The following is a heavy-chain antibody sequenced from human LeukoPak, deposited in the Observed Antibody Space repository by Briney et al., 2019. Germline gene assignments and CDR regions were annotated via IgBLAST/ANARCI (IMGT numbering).Heavy chain of an antibody. D-gene: IGHD3-16*02. CDR3: ARAYDYVWGSYRYSFDY. Sequence: GGSLRLSCAASGFTFSSYSMNWVRQAPGKGLEGVSSISSSSSYIYYADSVKGRFTISRDNAKNSLYLQMNSLRAEDTAVYYCARAYDYVWGSYRYSFDYWGQGTLVTVSS. J-gene: IGHJ4*02. CDR1: GFTFSSYS. CDR2: ISSSSSYI. V-gene: IGHV3-21*01.